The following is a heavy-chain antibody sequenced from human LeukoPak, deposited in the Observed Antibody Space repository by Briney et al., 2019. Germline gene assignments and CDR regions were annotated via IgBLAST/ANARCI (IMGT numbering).Heavy chain of an antibody. CDR2: IYYSGST. CDR3: ARQDIVVVVAATTFDY. CDR1: GGSISSSSYY. D-gene: IGHD2-15*01. Sequence: SETLSLTCTVSGGSISSSSYYWGWIRQPPGKGLEWIGSIYYSGSTCYNPSLKSRVTISVDTSKNQFSLKLSSVTAADTAVYYCARQDIVVVVAATTFDYWGQGTLVTVSS. J-gene: IGHJ4*02. V-gene: IGHV4-39*01.